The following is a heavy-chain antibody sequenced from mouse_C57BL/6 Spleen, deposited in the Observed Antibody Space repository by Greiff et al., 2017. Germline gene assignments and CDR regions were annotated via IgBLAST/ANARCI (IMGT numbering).Heavy chain of an antibody. D-gene: IGHD1-1*01. CDR1: GFTFSSYT. V-gene: IGHV5-9*01. CDR3: ASVHYYGSSSGAY. CDR2: ISGGGGNT. Sequence: EVHLVESGGGLVKPGGSLKLSCAASGFTFSSYTMSWVRQTPEKRLEWVATISGGGGNTYYPDSVKGRFTISRDNAKNTLYLQMSSLRSEDTALYYCASVHYYGSSSGAYWGQGTLVTVSA. J-gene: IGHJ3*01.